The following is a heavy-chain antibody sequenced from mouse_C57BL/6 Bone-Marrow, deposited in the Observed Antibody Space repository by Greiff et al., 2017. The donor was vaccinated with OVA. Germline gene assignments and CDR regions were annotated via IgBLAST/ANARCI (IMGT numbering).Heavy chain of an antibody. V-gene: IGHV10-3*01. Sequence: EVQRVESGGGLVQPKGSLKLSCAASGFTFNTYAMHWVRQAPGKGLEWVARVRSKSSNYATYYADSVKDRFTISRNDSQSMLYLQMNNLKTEDTSMYYCVREGDGDCYFDYWGQGTTLTVSA. CDR2: VRSKSSNYAT. CDR3: VREGDGDCYFDY. D-gene: IGHD3-3*01. CDR1: GFTFNTYA. J-gene: IGHJ2*01.